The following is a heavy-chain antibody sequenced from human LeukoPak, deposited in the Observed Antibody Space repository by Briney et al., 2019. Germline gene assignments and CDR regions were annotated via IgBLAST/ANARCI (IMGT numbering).Heavy chain of an antibody. CDR1: GFTFSNYW. D-gene: IGHD3-3*01. CDR3: ASDHQDYDFWSGYGGSLRGFDY. Sequence: GGSLRLSCAASGFTFSNYWMSWVRQAPGKGLEWVANIKEDGSEKNYVDSVKGRFTISRDNAKNSLYLQMNSLRAEDTAVYYCASDHQDYDFWSGYGGSLRGFDYWGQGTLVTVSS. J-gene: IGHJ4*02. CDR2: IKEDGSEK. V-gene: IGHV3-7*01.